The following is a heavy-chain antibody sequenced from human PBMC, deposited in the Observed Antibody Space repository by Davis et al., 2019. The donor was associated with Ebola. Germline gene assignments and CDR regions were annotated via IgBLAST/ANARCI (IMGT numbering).Heavy chain of an antibody. CDR2: INSDGSST. J-gene: IGHJ6*02. V-gene: IGHV3-74*01. CDR3: AREYYYDMDV. Sequence: GESLKISCAASGFTFSSYWMHWVRQAPGKGLVWVSRINSDGSSTSYADSVKGRFTISRDNAKNTLYLQMNSLRAEDTAVYYCAREYYYDMDVWGQGTTVTVSS. CDR1: GFTFSSYW.